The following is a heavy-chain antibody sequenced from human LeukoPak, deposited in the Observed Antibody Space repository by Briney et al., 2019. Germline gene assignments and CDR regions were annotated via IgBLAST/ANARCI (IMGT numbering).Heavy chain of an antibody. CDR2: ISGSGGST. CDR3: ARDFRYYGMDV. Sequence: PGESLTLSCSASGFTFSSYAMSWVRQAPGKGLEWVSAISGSGGSTYYADSVKGRFTISRDNSKNTLYLQMNGLRAEDTAVYYCARDFRYYGMDVWGQETTVTVSS. V-gene: IGHV3-23*01. CDR1: GFTFSSYA. J-gene: IGHJ6*01.